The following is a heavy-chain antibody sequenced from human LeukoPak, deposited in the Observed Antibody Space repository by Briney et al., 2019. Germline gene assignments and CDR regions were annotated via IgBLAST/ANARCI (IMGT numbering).Heavy chain of an antibody. CDR2: ISDSGNS. D-gene: IGHD3-3*01. Sequence: SETLSLTCTVSGGSISSRSYYWGWIRQPPGKGLVWIGKISDSGNSYYSPSLRSRVTISIDTSKNQFSLKLSSVTATDTAVYYCARLLGYRYYDFWSGYSDGWGQGTLVTVSS. J-gene: IGHJ4*02. CDR3: ARLLGYRYYDFWSGYSDG. CDR1: GGSISSRSYY. V-gene: IGHV4-39*01.